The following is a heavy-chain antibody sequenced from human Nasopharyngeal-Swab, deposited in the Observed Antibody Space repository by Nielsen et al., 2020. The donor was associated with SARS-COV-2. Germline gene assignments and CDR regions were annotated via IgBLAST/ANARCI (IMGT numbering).Heavy chain of an antibody. CDR2: IKSKTDGGTT. Sequence: GGSLRLSCAASGFTFSNAWMSWVRQAPGKGLEWVGRIKSKTDGGTTDYAAPVKGRFTISRDDSKNTLYLQMNSLRAEDTAVYYCARFCSPSDRCQALYYYYGMDVWGQGTTVTVSS. J-gene: IGHJ6*02. D-gene: IGHD3-16*02. CDR1: GFTFSNAW. CDR3: ARFCSPSDRCQALYYYYGMDV. V-gene: IGHV3-15*05.